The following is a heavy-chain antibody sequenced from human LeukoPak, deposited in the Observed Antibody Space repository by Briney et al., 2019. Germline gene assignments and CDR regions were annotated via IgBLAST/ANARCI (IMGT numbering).Heavy chain of an antibody. CDR1: GGSISSSSYY. CDR2: MSYSGST. J-gene: IGHJ4*02. CDR3: ARVPVMRSIDS. V-gene: IGHV4-39*01. Sequence: PSETLSLTCTVSGGSISSSSYYWGWIRQPPGKGLEWIGSMSYSGSTYYNPSLKSRVTIAVDTSKTQFSLKLSSVTAADTAVYYCARVPVMRSIDSWGQGTLVTVSS. D-gene: IGHD2/OR15-2a*01.